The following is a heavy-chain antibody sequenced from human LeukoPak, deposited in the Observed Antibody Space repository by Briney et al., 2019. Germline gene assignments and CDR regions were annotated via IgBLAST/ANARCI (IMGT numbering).Heavy chain of an antibody. Sequence: GGSLRLSCAASGFTVSSNYMSWVRQAPGKGLEWVSVIYSGGSTYYADSVKGRFTTSRDNSKNTLYLQMNSLRAEDTAVYYCARDLDVVVPAAMGAFEIWGQGTMVTVSS. CDR3: ARDLDVVVPAAMGAFEI. CDR2: IYSGGST. V-gene: IGHV3-66*01. D-gene: IGHD2-2*01. CDR1: GFTVSSNY. J-gene: IGHJ3*02.